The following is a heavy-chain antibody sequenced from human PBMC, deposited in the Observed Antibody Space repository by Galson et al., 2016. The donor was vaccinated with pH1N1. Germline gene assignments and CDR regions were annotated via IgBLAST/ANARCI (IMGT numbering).Heavy chain of an antibody. D-gene: IGHD1-26*01. CDR2: INQDGSRK. Sequence: SLRLSCAASGFIFSDYWVSWVRQAPGKGLEWVAKINQDGSRKYYVDSMKGRCTISRDKAENSLSLQMNSLRVEDTALYYCATEDYYTSLYWGQGILVTVSS. J-gene: IGHJ4*02. CDR1: GFIFSDYW. CDR3: ATEDYYTSLY. V-gene: IGHV3-7*01.